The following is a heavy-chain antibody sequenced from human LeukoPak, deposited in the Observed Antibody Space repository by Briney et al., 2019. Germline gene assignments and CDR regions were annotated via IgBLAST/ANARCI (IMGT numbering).Heavy chain of an antibody. D-gene: IGHD3-10*01. CDR2: INHSGST. Sequence: PLETLSLTCAVYGGSFSGYYWSWIRQPPGKGLEWIGEINHSGSTNYNPSLKSRVTISVDTSKNQFSLKLSSVTAADTAVYYCAGQGSGRYGVDYWGQGTLVTVSS. V-gene: IGHV4-34*01. CDR3: AGQGSGRYGVDY. J-gene: IGHJ4*02. CDR1: GGSFSGYY.